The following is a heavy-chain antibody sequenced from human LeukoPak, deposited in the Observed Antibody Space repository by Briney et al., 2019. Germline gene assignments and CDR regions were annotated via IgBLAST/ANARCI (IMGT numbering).Heavy chain of an antibody. CDR2: ISGGGSST. D-gene: IGHD6-19*01. V-gene: IGHV3-23*01. CDR1: GFTFKTYS. J-gene: IGHJ4*02. CDR3: AKRTTESSGWYSFDH. Sequence: GGSLRLSCAASGFTFKTYSMSWVRQAPGKGLEWVSAISGGGSSTYYADSVKGRFTISRDNSKNTLYLQMNSLRAEDTAVYYCAKRTTESSGWYSFDHWGQGTLVTVSS.